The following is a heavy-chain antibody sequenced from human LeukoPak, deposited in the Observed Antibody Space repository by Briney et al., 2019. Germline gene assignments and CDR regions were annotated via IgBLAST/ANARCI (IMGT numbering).Heavy chain of an antibody. CDR1: GGSIGSSSYY. D-gene: IGHD3-22*01. V-gene: IGHV4-61*01. J-gene: IGHJ6*03. CDR2: IYYSGST. Sequence: MASETLSLTCTVSGGSIGSSSYYWSWIRQPPGKGLEWIGNIYYSGSTNYNPSLKSRVTISVDTSKNQFSLKLSSVTAADTAVYYCTRGSIAYYYMDVWGKGTTVTISS. CDR3: TRGSIAYYYMDV.